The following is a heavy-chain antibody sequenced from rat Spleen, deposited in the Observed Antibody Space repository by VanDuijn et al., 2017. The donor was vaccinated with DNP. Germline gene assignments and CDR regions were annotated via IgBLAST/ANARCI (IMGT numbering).Heavy chain of an antibody. CDR2: ITNTGNST. CDR1: GFIFNNYW. Sequence: EVQLVESGGGLVQPGRSLKLSCVASGFIFNNYWLTWIRQAPGKGLGWVASITNTGNSTYYPDSVKGRFTISRDNAKSTLYLQMDSLRSEDTATYYCSTDGPLYSNTYIFVPFDYWGQGVMVTVSS. V-gene: IGHV5-31*01. D-gene: IGHD1-2*01. CDR3: STDGPLYSNTYIFVPFDY. J-gene: IGHJ2*01.